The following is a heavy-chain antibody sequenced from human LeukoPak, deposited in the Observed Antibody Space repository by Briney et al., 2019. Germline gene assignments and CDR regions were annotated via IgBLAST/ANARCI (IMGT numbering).Heavy chain of an antibody. CDR3: ARLEWLFSYYYYMDV. V-gene: IGHV4-4*07. D-gene: IGHD3-3*01. CDR1: GGSISSYY. J-gene: IGHJ6*03. CDR2: IYTSGST. Sequence: SETLSLTCTVSGGSISSYYWSWIRQPAGKGLEWIGRIYTSGSTNYNPSLKSRVTMSVDTSKNQFSLKLSSVTAADTAVYYCARLEWLFSYYYYMDVWGRGTTVTVSS.